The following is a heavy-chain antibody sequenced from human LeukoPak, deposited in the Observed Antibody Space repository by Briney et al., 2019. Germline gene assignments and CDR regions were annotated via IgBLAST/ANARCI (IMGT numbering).Heavy chain of an antibody. CDR2: IYYSGST. V-gene: IGHV4-59*01. Sequence: SETLSLTCTVSGGSISSYYWSWIRQPPGKGLEWIGYIYYSGSTNYNPSLKSRVTISVDTSKNQFSLKLSSVTAADTAVYYCARDRSYYDSSGYYRDWYFDLWGRGTLVTVSS. CDR1: GGSISSYY. J-gene: IGHJ2*01. D-gene: IGHD3-22*01. CDR3: ARDRSYYDSSGYYRDWYFDL.